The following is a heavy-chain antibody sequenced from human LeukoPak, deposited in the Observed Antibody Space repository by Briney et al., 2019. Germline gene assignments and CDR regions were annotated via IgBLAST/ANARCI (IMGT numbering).Heavy chain of an antibody. D-gene: IGHD1-26*01. CDR1: GFTFSSYG. Sequence: PGGSLRLSCAASGFTFSSYGMRWVRQAPGKGLEWVSSISGSGSSTYYADSAKGRFAISRDNSMNTLHLQMNSLRVEDTAVYYCARRIVGTPGAVDVWGRGTMVTVSS. CDR2: ISGSGSST. V-gene: IGHV3-23*01. J-gene: IGHJ3*01. CDR3: ARRIVGTPGAVDV.